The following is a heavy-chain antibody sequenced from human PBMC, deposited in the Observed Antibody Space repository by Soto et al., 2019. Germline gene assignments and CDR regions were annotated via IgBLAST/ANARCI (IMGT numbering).Heavy chain of an antibody. CDR1: GGTFSSYA. D-gene: IGHD2-2*01. Sequence: GASVKVSCKASGGTFSSYAISWVRQAPGQGLEWMGGIITIFGTANYAQKFQGRVTITADESTSTAYMELSSLRSEDTAVYYCARDVVPAAMFSFSVVRPHWYYMDVWGKGTTVTVSS. J-gene: IGHJ6*03. CDR2: IITIFGTA. V-gene: IGHV1-69*13. CDR3: ARDVVPAAMFSFSVVRPHWYYMDV.